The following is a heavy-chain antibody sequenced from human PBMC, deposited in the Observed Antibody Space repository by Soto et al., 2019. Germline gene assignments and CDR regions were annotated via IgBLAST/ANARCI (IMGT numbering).Heavy chain of an antibody. CDR3: AKDGSSFAAAYYYGMDV. Sequence: GGSLRLSCAASGFTFSSYAMSWVRQAPGKGLEWVSAISGSGGSTYYADSVKGRFTISRDNSKNTLYLQMNSLRAEDTAVYYCAKDGSSFAAAYYYGMDVWGQGTTVTVSS. CDR2: ISGSGGST. D-gene: IGHD6-6*01. CDR1: GFTFSSYA. J-gene: IGHJ6*02. V-gene: IGHV3-23*01.